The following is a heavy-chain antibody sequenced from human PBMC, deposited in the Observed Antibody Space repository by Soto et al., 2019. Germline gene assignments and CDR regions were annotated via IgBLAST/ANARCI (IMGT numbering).Heavy chain of an antibody. CDR2: ISGSGGST. Sequence: QAPGKGLEWVSAISGSGGSTYYADSVKGRFTISRDNSKNTLYLQMNSLRAEDTAVYYYAKRDYYYFMDVWGKGTTVTVSS. CDR3: AKRDYYYFMDV. J-gene: IGHJ6*03. V-gene: IGHV3-23*01.